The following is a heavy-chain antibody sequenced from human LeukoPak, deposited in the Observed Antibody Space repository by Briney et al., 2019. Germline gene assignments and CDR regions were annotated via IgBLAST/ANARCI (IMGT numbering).Heavy chain of an antibody. CDR3: AKDGVVGITSRA. V-gene: IGHV3-23*01. CDR2: ITGSGGST. CDR1: GFTFSSYA. J-gene: IGHJ5*02. D-gene: IGHD3-22*01. Sequence: GSLRLSCVASGFTFSSYAMSWVRQAPGKGLEWVSSITGSGGSTYYADSVKGRFAISRDNSKNTLHLQMNSLRGEDTAVYYCAKDGVVGITSRAWGQGTLVTVSS.